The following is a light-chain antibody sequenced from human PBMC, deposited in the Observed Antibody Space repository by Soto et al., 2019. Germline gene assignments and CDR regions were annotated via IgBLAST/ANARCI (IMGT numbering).Light chain of an antibody. J-gene: IGKJ2*01. V-gene: IGKV1-5*01. CDR1: QSISSW. CDR3: QQYDSSSGYT. Sequence: DIQMTQSPSTLSASVGDRVTITCRASQSISSWLAWYQQKPGKAPKLLIYDASSLERGVPSRFSGSGSGTEFTLSISSLQPDDFATYYCQQYDSSSGYTFGQGTKVDIK. CDR2: DAS.